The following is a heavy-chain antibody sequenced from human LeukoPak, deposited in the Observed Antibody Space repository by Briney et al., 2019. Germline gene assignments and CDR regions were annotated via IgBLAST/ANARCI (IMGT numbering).Heavy chain of an antibody. J-gene: IGHJ5*02. CDR1: GFTFSSYS. CDR2: ISSSRSYI. Sequence: GGSLRLSCAASGFTFSSYSMNWVRQAPGKGLEWVSFISSSRSYIYYADSVKGRFTISRDNAKNSLFLQMNSLRAEDTAVYYCARDLLYYYGSGSYLDPWGQGTLVTVSS. D-gene: IGHD3-10*01. CDR3: ARDLLYYYGSGSYLDP. V-gene: IGHV3-21*01.